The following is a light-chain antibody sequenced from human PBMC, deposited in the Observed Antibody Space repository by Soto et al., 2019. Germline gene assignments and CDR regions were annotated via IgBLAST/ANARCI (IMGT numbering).Light chain of an antibody. J-gene: IGKJ5*01. CDR3: QQYNNWPIT. Sequence: ERVMTPSPATLSVSPVERATLSCRASQNVGSNLAWYQQKPGRAPRLLIYGASTRATGIPARFSGSVSVTEFTLTISSLQSEDCAVDYCQQYNNWPITVGQGTRLEIK. CDR1: QNVGSN. CDR2: GAS. V-gene: IGKV3D-15*01.